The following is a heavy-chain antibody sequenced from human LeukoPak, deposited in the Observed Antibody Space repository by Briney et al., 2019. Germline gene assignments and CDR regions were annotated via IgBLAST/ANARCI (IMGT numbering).Heavy chain of an antibody. D-gene: IGHD4-17*01. J-gene: IGHJ4*02. Sequence: PSETLSLTCAVYGGSFSGYYWSWIRQPPGKGLEWIGEINHSETTNYNPSLKSRVTISLGTSKSQFSLKLNSVTAADTAVYYCARCGSTVPTDYFDYWGQGTLVTVSS. CDR2: INHSETT. V-gene: IGHV4-34*01. CDR1: GGSFSGYY. CDR3: ARCGSTVPTDYFDY.